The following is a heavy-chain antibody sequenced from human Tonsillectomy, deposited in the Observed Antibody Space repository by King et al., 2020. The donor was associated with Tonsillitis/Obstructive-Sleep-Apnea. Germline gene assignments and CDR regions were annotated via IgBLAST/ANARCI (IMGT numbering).Heavy chain of an antibody. V-gene: IGHV3-7*03. Sequence: VQLVESGGGLVQPGGSLRLSCAASGFTFSTFWMSWVRQAPGKGLEWLANIKEDGSEKYYVDSVKGRFTISRDNAKNSLYLQMNSLRAEHTAVYYCARVLDYYDSSAYRAFDIWGQGTMVTVSS. CDR3: ARVLDYYDSSAYRAFDI. CDR1: GFTFSTFW. J-gene: IGHJ3*02. D-gene: IGHD3-22*01. CDR2: IKEDGSEK.